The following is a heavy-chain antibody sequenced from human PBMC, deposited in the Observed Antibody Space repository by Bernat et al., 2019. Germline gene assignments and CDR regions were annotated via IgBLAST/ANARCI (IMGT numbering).Heavy chain of an antibody. CDR2: IWYDGSNK. D-gene: IGHD6-6*01. Sequence: QVQLVESGGGVVQPGRSLRLSCAASVFTFSSYGMHWVRQAPGKGLEWVAVIWYDGSNKYYADSVKGRFTISRDNSKNTLYLQMNSLRAEDTAVYYCARDSSEYSSSKRAPLNYWGQGTLVTVSS. V-gene: IGHV3-33*01. CDR1: VFTFSSYG. J-gene: IGHJ4*02. CDR3: ARDSSEYSSSKRAPLNY.